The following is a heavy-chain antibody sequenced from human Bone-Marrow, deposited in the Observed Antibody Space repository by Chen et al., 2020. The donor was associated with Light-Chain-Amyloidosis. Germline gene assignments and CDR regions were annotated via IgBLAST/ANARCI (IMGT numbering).Heavy chain of an antibody. V-gene: IGHV3-33*01. J-gene: IGHJ4*02. CDR3: ARDSIEGPTDFDY. D-gene: IGHD3-3*02. CDR2: QWFNGND. Sequence: VQLVESGGGVAQIGTSLRLSWAASGFSSSDFGFHWFRQAPGKGLLWVAVQWFNGNDNYADSVRGRFTISRDSSKNMLFLQLNSLRVEDTAIYYCARDSIEGPTDFDYWGQGTLVTVSS. CDR1: GFSSSDFG.